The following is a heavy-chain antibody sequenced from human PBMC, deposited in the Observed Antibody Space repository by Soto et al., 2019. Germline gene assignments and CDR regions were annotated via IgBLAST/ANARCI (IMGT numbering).Heavy chain of an antibody. CDR3: ATWRYDY. Sequence: SQTLSLTCAISGDSVSSNSAAWNWIRHSPSRGLEWLGRTYYRSEWYNDYAVSLRGRITINPDTTKNQFSLQLNSATPEDTAVYYCATWRYDYWGQGTLVTGSS. CDR1: GDSVSSNSAA. J-gene: IGHJ4*02. V-gene: IGHV6-1*01. CDR2: TYYRSEWYN.